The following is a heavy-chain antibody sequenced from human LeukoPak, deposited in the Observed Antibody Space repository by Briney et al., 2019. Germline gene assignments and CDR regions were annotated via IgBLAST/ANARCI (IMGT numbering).Heavy chain of an antibody. CDR2: IWYDGSNK. D-gene: IGHD2-21*02. J-gene: IGHJ3*02. V-gene: IGHV3-33*01. Sequence: GGSLRLSCAASGFTFSSYGMHWVRQAPGKGLEWVAVIWYDGSNKYYADSVKGRFTISRDNSKNTLYLQMNSLRAEDTAVYCCARGGGDPKGDAFDIWGQGTMVTVSS. CDR1: GFTFSSYG. CDR3: ARGGGDPKGDAFDI.